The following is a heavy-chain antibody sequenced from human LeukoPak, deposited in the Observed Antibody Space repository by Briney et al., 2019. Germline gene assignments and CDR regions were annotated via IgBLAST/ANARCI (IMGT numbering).Heavy chain of an antibody. Sequence: SETLSLTCTVSGYSISSVYYWGWIRQPPGKGLEWIGSIYHSGSTFYNPSLKSRVTISVDTSKNRFSLKLSSVTAADTAVYYCARGVIAAGGNDFDYWGQGTLVTVSS. V-gene: IGHV4-38-2*02. CDR2: IYHSGST. J-gene: IGHJ4*02. CDR1: GYSISSVYY. D-gene: IGHD6-13*01. CDR3: ARGVIAAGGNDFDY.